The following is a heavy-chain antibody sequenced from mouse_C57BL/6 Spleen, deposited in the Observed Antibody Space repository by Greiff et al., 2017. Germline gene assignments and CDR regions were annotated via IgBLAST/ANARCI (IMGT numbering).Heavy chain of an antibody. D-gene: IGHD1-1*01. Sequence: QVQLKESGAELMKPGASVKLSCKATGYTFTGYWIEWVKQRPGHGLEWIGEILPGSGSTNYNEKFKGKATFTADTSSNPAYMQLSSLTTEDSAIYYCASFYPVYGGFAYWGQGTLVTVSA. CDR3: ASFYPVYGGFAY. V-gene: IGHV1-9*01. J-gene: IGHJ3*01. CDR1: GYTFTGYW. CDR2: ILPGSGST.